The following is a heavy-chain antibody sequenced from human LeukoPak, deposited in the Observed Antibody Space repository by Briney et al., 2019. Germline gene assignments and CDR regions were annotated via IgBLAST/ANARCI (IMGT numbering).Heavy chain of an antibody. J-gene: IGHJ6*02. CDR1: GYTFTSYG. CDR3: ARARGYSYRGDYYYGMDV. CDR2: ISAYNGNT. Sequence: ASVKVSCKASGYTFTSYGISWVRQAPGQGLEWMGWISAYNGNTNYAQKFQGRVTITADKSTSTAYMELSSLRSEDTAVYYCARARGYSYRGDYYYGMDVWGQGTTVTVSS. V-gene: IGHV1-18*01. D-gene: IGHD5-18*01.